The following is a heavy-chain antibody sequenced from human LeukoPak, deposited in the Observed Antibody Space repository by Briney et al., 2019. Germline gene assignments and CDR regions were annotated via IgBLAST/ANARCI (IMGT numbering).Heavy chain of an antibody. CDR3: AKGRGAATMIVVVSYFDY. J-gene: IGHJ4*02. D-gene: IGHD3-22*01. CDR1: GFTFSSYG. V-gene: IGHV3-30*02. Sequence: GGSLRLSCAASGFTFSSYGMHWVRQAPGKGLEWVAFIRYDGSNKYYADSVKGRFTISRDNSKNTLYLQMNSLRAEDTAVYYCAKGRGAATMIVVVSYFDYWGQGTLVTVSS. CDR2: IRYDGSNK.